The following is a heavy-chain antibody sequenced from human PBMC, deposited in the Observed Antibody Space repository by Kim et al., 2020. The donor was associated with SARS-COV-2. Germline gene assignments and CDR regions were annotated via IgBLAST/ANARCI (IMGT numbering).Heavy chain of an antibody. V-gene: IGHV3-72*01. J-gene: IGHJ6*02. Sequence: SVKGRFTISRDDAKNSLYLQMNSLKTEDTAVYYCARNLLPPILDYYGMDVWGQGTTVTVSS. D-gene: IGHD3-22*01. CDR3: ARNLLPPILDYYGMDV.